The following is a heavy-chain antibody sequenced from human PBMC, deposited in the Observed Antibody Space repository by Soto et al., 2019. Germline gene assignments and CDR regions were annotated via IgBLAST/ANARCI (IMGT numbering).Heavy chain of an antibody. J-gene: IGHJ2*01. CDR3: AKDTCGGDCYPPRGGWYFDL. Sequence: EMQLVESGGVVVQHGGSLRLSCAASGFTFDDYTMHWVRQAPGKGLEWVSLISWDGGSTYYADSVKGRFTISRDNSKNSLYLQINSLRTEDTALYYCAKDTCGGDCYPPRGGWYFDLWGRGTLVTVSS. CDR1: GFTFDDYT. V-gene: IGHV3-43*01. D-gene: IGHD2-21*02. CDR2: ISWDGGST.